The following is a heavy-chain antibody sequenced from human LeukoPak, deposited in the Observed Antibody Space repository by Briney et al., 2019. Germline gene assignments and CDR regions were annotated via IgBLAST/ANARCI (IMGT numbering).Heavy chain of an antibody. CDR3: ARFLVGASYYYYGMDV. D-gene: IGHD1-26*01. Sequence: PGGSLRLSCAASGFTFSDYAMSWVRQAPGTGLDWVSSISGSGAATYYADSVKGRFTISRDNSKNTLYLQMNSLRAEDTAVYYCARFLVGASYYYYGMDVWGQGTTVTVSS. V-gene: IGHV3-23*01. CDR2: ISGSGAAT. CDR1: GFTFSDYA. J-gene: IGHJ6*02.